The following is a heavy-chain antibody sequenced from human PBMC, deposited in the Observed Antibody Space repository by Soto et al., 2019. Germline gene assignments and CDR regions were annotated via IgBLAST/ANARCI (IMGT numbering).Heavy chain of an antibody. CDR1: GFIFSDYG. Sequence: EVQLLESGGGLARPGGSLRLSCVASGFIFSDYGMTWVRQAPGKGLEWVATISASGGNIEYTDSLKGRFTISRDNSKNTVYLQLSGLTAGDTAIYYCAKVAGGLRYFDLWGRGTLVTVSS. V-gene: IGHV3-23*01. CDR3: AKVAGGLRYFDL. J-gene: IGHJ2*01. CDR2: ISASGGNI.